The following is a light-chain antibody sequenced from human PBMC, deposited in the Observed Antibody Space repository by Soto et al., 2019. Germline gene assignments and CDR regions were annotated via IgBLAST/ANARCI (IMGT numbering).Light chain of an antibody. CDR1: QGIRND. V-gene: IGKV1-6*01. Sequence: AIQMTQSPSSLSASVGDRVTITCRASQGIRNDLGWDQQKPGKAPKLLIYAASSLQSGVPSRFSGSGSGTDSTLTISSLQPEDFATYYCLQDYNYPWTFGQGTKVDI. J-gene: IGKJ1*01. CDR2: AAS. CDR3: LQDYNYPWT.